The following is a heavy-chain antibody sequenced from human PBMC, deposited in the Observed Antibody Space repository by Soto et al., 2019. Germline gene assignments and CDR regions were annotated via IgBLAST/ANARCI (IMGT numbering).Heavy chain of an antibody. Sequence: QVQLVQSGAEVKKPGSSVKVSCKASGGSFSSYAITWVRQAPGQGREGMGAIIPMFGTPRYAQKFQGRVTITADESTSTAYMELSSLRSEDTAVYYCARDLSGSYFGYFDYWGQGTLVTVSS. CDR1: GGSFSSYA. D-gene: IGHD3-10*01. CDR2: IIPMFGTP. J-gene: IGHJ4*02. V-gene: IGHV1-69*01. CDR3: ARDLSGSYFGYFDY.